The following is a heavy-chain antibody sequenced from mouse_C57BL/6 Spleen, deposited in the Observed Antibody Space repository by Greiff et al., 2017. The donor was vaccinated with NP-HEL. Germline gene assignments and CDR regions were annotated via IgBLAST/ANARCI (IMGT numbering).Heavy chain of an antibody. CDR2: INPNNGGT. D-gene: IGHD2-3*01. Sequence: VQLQQSGPELVKPGASVKISCKASGYTFTDYYMNWVKQSHGKSLEWIGDINPNNGGTSYNQKFKGKATLTVDKSSSTAYMELRSLTSEDSAVYYCARWDDGYYDYAMDYWGQGTSVTVSS. CDR1: GYTFTDYY. CDR3: ARWDDGYYDYAMDY. V-gene: IGHV1-26*01. J-gene: IGHJ4*01.